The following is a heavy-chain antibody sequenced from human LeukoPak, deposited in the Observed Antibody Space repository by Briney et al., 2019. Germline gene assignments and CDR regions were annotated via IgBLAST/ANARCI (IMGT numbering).Heavy chain of an antibody. CDR2: INPNSDDT. V-gene: IGHV1-2*02. Sequence: SVKVSCKASGYSFTCYYMHLVRQAPGQGLELMGLINPNSDDTNYAQKVQGRVNMTSDTSIRTDYMELSRLRSDDTAVYYCARENWNDGSVDYWGQGTLVTVSS. J-gene: IGHJ4*02. CDR3: ARENWNDGSVDY. CDR1: GYSFTCYY. D-gene: IGHD1-1*01.